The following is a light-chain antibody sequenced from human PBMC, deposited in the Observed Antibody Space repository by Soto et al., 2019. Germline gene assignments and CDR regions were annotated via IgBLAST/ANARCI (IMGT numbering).Light chain of an antibody. V-gene: IGLV1-40*01. CDR1: SSNIGAGYD. CDR3: QSHDSSLSGWV. CDR2: GNS. J-gene: IGLJ3*02. Sequence: QSVLTQPPSVSGAPGQRVTISCTGRSSNIGAGYDVHWYQQLPGTAPKLLIYGNSNRPSGVPDRFSGSKSGTSASLAITGLQAEDEADYYCQSHDSSLSGWVFGGGTQLTVL.